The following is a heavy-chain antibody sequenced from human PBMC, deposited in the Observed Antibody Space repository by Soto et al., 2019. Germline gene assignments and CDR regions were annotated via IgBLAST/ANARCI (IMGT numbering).Heavy chain of an antibody. J-gene: IGHJ5*02. CDR1: GGSITNSNYY. V-gene: IGHV4-39*01. CDR2: ISYTGNT. D-gene: IGHD1-1*01. CDR3: AGLLGHCFHNNCFFRYFDP. Sequence: PSETLSLTCAVSGGSITNSNYYWGWVRQPPGKGLEWIGTISYTGNTFYSLSLRSRVTISLDTSRNQFSLRLSSVAAADSAVYYCAGLLGHCFHNNCFFRYFDPWGPGTLVTVSS.